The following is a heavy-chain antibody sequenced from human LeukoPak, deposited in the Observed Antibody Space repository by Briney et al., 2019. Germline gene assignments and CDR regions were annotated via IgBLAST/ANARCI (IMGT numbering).Heavy chain of an antibody. CDR1: GYSFTDYY. D-gene: IGHD2-21*01. CDR2: INPNSGGT. CDR3: ARADRPHGGPYLIGP. Sequence: ASVKVSCKTSGYSFTDYYMHWVRQAPGQGLEWMGWINPNSGGTSSAQKFQGRVTMTRDTSITTVYMEVSWLTSDDTAIYYCARADRPHGGPYLIGPWGQGTLVTVSS. V-gene: IGHV1-2*02. J-gene: IGHJ5*02.